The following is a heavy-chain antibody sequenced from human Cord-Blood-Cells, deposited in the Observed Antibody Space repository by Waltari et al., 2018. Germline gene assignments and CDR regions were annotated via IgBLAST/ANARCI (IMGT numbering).Heavy chain of an antibody. CDR3: ARDSGNWYFDL. CDR2: IYYSGST. CDR1: GGSVSSGSYY. Sequence: VQLQESGPGLVKPSETLSLTGTASGGSVSSGSYYWSWIRPPPGKGLEWIGYIYYSGSTNYNPSLKSRVTISVDTSKNQFSLKLSSVTAADTAVYYCARDSGNWYFDLWGRGTLVTVSS. D-gene: IGHD1-26*01. V-gene: IGHV4-61*01. J-gene: IGHJ2*01.